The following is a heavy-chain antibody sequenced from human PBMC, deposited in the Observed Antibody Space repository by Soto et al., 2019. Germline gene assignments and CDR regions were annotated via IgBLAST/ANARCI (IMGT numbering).Heavy chain of an antibody. CDR2: MIDVFGTS. Sequence: ASGKVGCKASGGTLSSYAIRLVRQAPGQGVEWMGGMIDVFGTSNYAQKFQGRVTITADESTSTAYMELSSLRSEDTAVYYCARVPDRHMVRGAENYYGMDVWGQGTTVTVSS. D-gene: IGHD3-10*01. CDR1: GGTLSSYA. V-gene: IGHV1-69*13. CDR3: ARVPDRHMVRGAENYYGMDV. J-gene: IGHJ6*02.